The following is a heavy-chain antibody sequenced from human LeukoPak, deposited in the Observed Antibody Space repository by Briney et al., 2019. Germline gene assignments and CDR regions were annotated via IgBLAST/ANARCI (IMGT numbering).Heavy chain of an antibody. CDR2: ISYDGSNE. D-gene: IGHD5-18*01. CDR3: AKSSRPAIAMAFFDY. CDR1: GFTFSGYV. V-gene: IGHV3-30*04. Sequence: GGSLRLSCAASGFTFSGYVMHWVRQAPGKGLEWVTIISYDGSNEYYADSVKGRFTISRDNSKNTLYLQMNSLRAEDTAVYYCAKSSRPAIAMAFFDYWGQGTLVTVSS. J-gene: IGHJ4*02.